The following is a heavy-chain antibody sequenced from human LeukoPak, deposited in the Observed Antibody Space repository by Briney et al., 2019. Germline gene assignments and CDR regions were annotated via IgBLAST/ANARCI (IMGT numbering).Heavy chain of an antibody. J-gene: IGHJ4*02. CDR3: ARATRSVDY. V-gene: IGHV3-7*04. Sequence: GGSLRLSCAASGFTFTTFWMSWVRQAPGRGLEWVAIINKDGSGKVYVDSVKGRFTISRDNPKNSLFLQLNSLRAEDTAVYYCARATRSVDYWGQGTLVTVSS. CDR1: GFTFTTFW. CDR2: INKDGSGK.